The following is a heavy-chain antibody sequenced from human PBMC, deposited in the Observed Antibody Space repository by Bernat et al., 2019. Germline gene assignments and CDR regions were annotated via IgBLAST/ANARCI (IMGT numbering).Heavy chain of an antibody. Sequence: EVQLVESGGGLVQPGGSLKLSCAASGFTFSGSAMHWVRQASGKGLEWVGRIRSKANSYATAYAASVKGRFTISRDDSKNTAYLQMNSLKTEDTAVYYCTRHGTSTYYYCYGMDVWGQGTTVTVSS. CDR1: GFTFSGSA. J-gene: IGHJ6*02. V-gene: IGHV3-73*01. D-gene: IGHD1-26*01. CDR3: TRHGTSTYYYCYGMDV. CDR2: IRSKANSYAT.